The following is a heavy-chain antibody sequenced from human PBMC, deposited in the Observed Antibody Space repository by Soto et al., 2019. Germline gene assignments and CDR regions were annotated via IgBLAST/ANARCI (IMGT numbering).Heavy chain of an antibody. CDR2: NIPIFGTA. D-gene: IGHD3-22*01. CDR1: GGTFSSYA. CDR3: ARDALPDSSAIGGVGY. J-gene: IGHJ4*02. V-gene: IGHV1-69*06. Sequence: QVQLVQSGAEVKKPGSSVKVSCKASGGTFSSYAISWVRQAPGQGLEWMGGNIPIFGTANYAQKFQGRVTITADKCTSTAYMELSSLRSEDTAVYYCARDALPDSSAIGGVGYWGQGTLVTVSS.